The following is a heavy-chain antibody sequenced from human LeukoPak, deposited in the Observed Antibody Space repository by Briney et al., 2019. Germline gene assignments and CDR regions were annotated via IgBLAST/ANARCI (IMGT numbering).Heavy chain of an antibody. CDR1: GGSIIGYC. CDR3: ARDAYSNSYYWFDP. Sequence: SETLSLTCTVSGGSIIGYCWSWIRQPAGEGLEWIGRIYSSGSTNYNPSLQSRVTISVDKSNNQFSLKLTSVTAADTAVYYCARDAYSNSYYWFDPWGQGTLVTVSS. J-gene: IGHJ5*02. D-gene: IGHD6-13*01. V-gene: IGHV4-4*07. CDR2: IYSSGST.